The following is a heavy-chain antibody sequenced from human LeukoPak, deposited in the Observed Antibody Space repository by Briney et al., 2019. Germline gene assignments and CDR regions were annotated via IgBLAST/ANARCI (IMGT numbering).Heavy chain of an antibody. CDR3: ARGAYYDSSGWYYYYYMDV. V-gene: IGHV4-4*07. CDR2: IYTSGST. J-gene: IGHJ6*03. CDR1: GGSISSYY. Sequence: PSETLSLTCTVSGGSISSYYWSWIRQPAGKGLEWIGRIYTSGSTNYNPSLKSRVTMSVDTSKNQFSLKLSSVTAADTAVYYCARGAYYDSSGWYYYYYMDVWGKGTTVTISS. D-gene: IGHD3-22*01.